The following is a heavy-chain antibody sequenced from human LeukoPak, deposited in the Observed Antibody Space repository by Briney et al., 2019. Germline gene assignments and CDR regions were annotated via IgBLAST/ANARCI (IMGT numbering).Heavy chain of an antibody. CDR1: GESFDGYY. D-gene: IGHD3-3*01. V-gene: IGHV4-34*01. J-gene: IGHJ4*02. CDR2: INHVGIT. CDR3: ARKGLRPLEWLSEYFFDY. Sequence: SETLSLTCAVYGESFDGYYWSWIRQSPGKGLEWIGHINHVGITNHNPSLKSRVTISVDTSKNQFTPKVRSVTAADTGVYFCARKGLRPLEWLSEYFFDYWGQGTLVSVAS.